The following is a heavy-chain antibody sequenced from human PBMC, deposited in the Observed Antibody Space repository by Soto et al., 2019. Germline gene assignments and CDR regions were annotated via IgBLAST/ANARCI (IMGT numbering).Heavy chain of an antibody. CDR2: VYTSGST. CDR3: ARGMSGYDYIFDY. D-gene: IGHD5-12*01. J-gene: IGHJ4*02. Sequence: SETLSLTCTVSGGSISNYYWSWIRQPAGKGLEWIGRVYTSGSTNYNPSLKSRVTMSVDTSKNQFSLKLSSVTAADTAVYYCARGMSGYDYIFDYWGQGTLVTVSS. CDR1: GGSISNYY. V-gene: IGHV4-4*07.